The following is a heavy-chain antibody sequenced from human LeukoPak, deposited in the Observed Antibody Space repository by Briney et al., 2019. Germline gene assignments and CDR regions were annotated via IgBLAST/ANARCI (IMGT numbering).Heavy chain of an antibody. J-gene: IGHJ5*01. CDR2: ISAVADST. V-gene: IGHV3-23*01. CDR1: TFTFSTYA. D-gene: IGHD4-17*01. Sequence: GGSLRLSCAASTFTFSTYAMSWVRQAPGKGLECVSAISAVADSTYYADSVWGRVTISRDNSTNTRFLQMSGLRAEDRAVYFCARGAYGDYDSWGQGTLVTVSS. CDR3: ARGAYGDYDS.